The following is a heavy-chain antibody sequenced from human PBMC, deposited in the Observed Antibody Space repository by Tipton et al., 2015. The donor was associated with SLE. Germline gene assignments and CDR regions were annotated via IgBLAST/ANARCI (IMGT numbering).Heavy chain of an antibody. V-gene: IGHV4-34*01. Sequence: TLSLTCAVYGGSFSGYYWSWIRQPPGKGLEWIGEINHSGSANYNPSLRSRVTMSVDTSKKQFSLKLNSVTAADTAMYFCARRPTYYDFWSGYYGGAFDIWGQGTMVTVSS. J-gene: IGHJ3*02. CDR2: INHSGSA. CDR3: ARRPTYYDFWSGYYGGAFDI. CDR1: GGSFSGYY. D-gene: IGHD3-3*01.